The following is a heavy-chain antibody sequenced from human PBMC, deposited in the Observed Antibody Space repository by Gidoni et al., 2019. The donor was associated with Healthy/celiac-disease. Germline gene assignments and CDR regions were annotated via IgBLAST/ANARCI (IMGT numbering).Heavy chain of an antibody. CDR1: GYTFTSYG. CDR2: TSAYNGNT. V-gene: IGHV1-18*04. J-gene: IGHJ4*02. Sequence: VQLAQSGAEVKKPGASVKVSCKASGYTFTSYGISWVRQAPGQGLEWMGWTSAYNGNTNEAQKLQGRVTMTTDTSTSTAYRELRSLRSDDTAVYYCAILAGDSYRSFDYWGQGTLVTVSS. D-gene: IGHD3-10*01. CDR3: AILAGDSYRSFDY.